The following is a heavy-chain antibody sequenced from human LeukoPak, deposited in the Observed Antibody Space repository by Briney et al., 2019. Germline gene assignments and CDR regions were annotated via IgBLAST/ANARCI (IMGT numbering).Heavy chain of an antibody. J-gene: IGHJ4*02. CDR1: GFTCDDYA. CDR2: INWNSDNI. CDR3: AKDWAATVRGTDY. V-gene: IGHV3-9*01. D-gene: IGHD4-17*01. Sequence: PGGSLRLSCGASGFTCDDYAMHWVRQAPGKGLEWVSGINWNSDNIGYADSVKGRFTISRDNAKNSLYLQMNSLRAEDTALYYCAKDWAATVRGTDYWGQGTLVTVSS.